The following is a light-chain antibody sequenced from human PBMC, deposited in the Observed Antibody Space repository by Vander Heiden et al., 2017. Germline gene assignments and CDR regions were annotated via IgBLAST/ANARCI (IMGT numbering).Light chain of an antibody. Sequence: DMQMTQSPSSLSASVGDRVTITCRASQSISNCLNWYQQKPGKAPKRLIYAASSLQSGDPSRFSGSGYGTEFTLTMSSRQPEDFATYYCQQCDRDPANTFGQGTQLGIK. J-gene: IGKJ5*01. CDR1: QSISNC. CDR2: AAS. CDR3: QQCDRDPANT. V-gene: IGKV1-39*01.